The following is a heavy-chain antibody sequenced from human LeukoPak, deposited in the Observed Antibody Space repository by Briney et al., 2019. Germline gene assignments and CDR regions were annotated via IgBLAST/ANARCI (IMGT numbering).Heavy chain of an antibody. CDR3: ARDSRGNSDFYYYYGMDV. J-gene: IGHJ6*02. V-gene: IGHV1-2*06. Sequence: ASVKVSCKASGYTFIDYYLRWVRQAPGQGLEWMGRINPNSGGAKYGQKFQGRVTMTRDTSVTTVYMELSRLRSDDTAVYYCARDSRGNSDFYYYYGMDVWGQGSTVTVSS. D-gene: IGHD4-11*01. CDR1: GYTFIDYY. CDR2: INPNSGGA.